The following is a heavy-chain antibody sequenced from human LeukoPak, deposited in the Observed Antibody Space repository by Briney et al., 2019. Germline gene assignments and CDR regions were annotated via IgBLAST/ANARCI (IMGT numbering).Heavy chain of an antibody. V-gene: IGHV4-59*08. CDR2: IYYTGDT. CDR1: SGDKGKYQ. Sequence: ETLLLTRTWKSGDKGKYQFSGVRQTPGKRLEWIAYIYYTGDTKCNPSLKSRVTLSVDTPKNQFALKLTSVTAADTAVYYCARHQKGYSSDGYPPYYLDYWGQGTLVTVSS. D-gene: IGHD2-15*01. CDR3: ARHQKGYSSDGYPPYYLDY. J-gene: IGHJ4*02.